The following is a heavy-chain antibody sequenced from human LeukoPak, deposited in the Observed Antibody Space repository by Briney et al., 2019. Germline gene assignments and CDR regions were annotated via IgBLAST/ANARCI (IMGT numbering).Heavy chain of an antibody. CDR1: GYSFTSYW. CDR2: IYPGDSDT. J-gene: IGHJ4*02. Sequence: GESLKISCKGSGYSFTSYWIGWVRQMPGKGLEWMGIIYPGDSDTRYSPSFQGQVTFSADKSISTAYLQWSSLKASDTAMFYCARRHCTGGSCYDYWGQGTLVTVSS. CDR3: ARRHCTGGSCYDY. V-gene: IGHV5-51*01. D-gene: IGHD2-15*01.